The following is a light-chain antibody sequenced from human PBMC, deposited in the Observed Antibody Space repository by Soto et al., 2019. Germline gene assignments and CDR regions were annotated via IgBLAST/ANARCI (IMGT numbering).Light chain of an antibody. CDR1: SSDIGAYDS. Sequence: QSALTQPASVSGSPGQSITISCTGSSSDIGAYDSVSWYQQHPGKAPRLVIYEVSDRPSGVSNRFSGSKSGNTASLTISGLQAEDEADYYCSSYTSSSTHFVFGTGTKVTVL. V-gene: IGLV2-14*01. CDR2: EVS. J-gene: IGLJ1*01. CDR3: SSYTSSSTHFV.